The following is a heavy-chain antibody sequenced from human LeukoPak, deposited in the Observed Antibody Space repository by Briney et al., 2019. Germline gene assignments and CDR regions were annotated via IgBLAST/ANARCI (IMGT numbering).Heavy chain of an antibody. D-gene: IGHD3-16*02. CDR1: GFTFSSYA. Sequence: PGRSLRLSCAASGFTFSSYAMHWVRQAPGKGLEWVAVISYDGSNKYYADSVKGRFTISRDNSKNTLYLQMNSLRAEDTAVYYCARVMGPDLGELSLIDYWGQGTLVTVSS. J-gene: IGHJ4*02. CDR2: ISYDGSNK. V-gene: IGHV3-30*04. CDR3: ARVMGPDLGELSLIDY.